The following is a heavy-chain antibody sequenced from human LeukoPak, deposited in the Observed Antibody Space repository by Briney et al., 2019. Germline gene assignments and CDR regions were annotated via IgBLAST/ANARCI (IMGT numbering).Heavy chain of an antibody. V-gene: IGHV4-34*01. J-gene: IGHJ6*03. D-gene: IGHD3-22*01. CDR1: GGSFSGYY. CDR2: INHSGST. Sequence: SETLSLTCAVYGGSFSGYYWSWIRQPPGKGLEWIGEINHSGSTNYNPSLKSRVTISVDTSKNQFSLKLSSVTAADTAVYYCARFPHASRPRGYYDSSLTSVRGHYYMDVWGKGTTVTISS. CDR3: ARFPHASRPRGYYDSSLTSVRGHYYMDV.